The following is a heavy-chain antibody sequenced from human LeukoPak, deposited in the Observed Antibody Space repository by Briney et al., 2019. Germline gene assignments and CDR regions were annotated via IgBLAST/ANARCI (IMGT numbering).Heavy chain of an antibody. CDR1: GGSFSGYY. J-gene: IGHJ6*02. D-gene: IGHD3-10*01. V-gene: IGHV4-34*09. Sequence: SETLSLTCAVYGGSFSGYYWSWIRQPPGKGLEWIGEINHSGSTNYNPSLKSRVTISVDTSKNQFSLKLSSVTAADTAVYYCARVGDGSGSYFNPEDYYYGMDVRGQGTTVTVSS. CDR2: INHSGST. CDR3: ARVGDGSGSYFNPEDYYYGMDV.